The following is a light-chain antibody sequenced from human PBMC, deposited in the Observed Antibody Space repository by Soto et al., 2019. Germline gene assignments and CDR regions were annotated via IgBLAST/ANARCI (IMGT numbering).Light chain of an antibody. CDR2: GAS. CDR1: QGVRSNF. J-gene: IGKJ1*01. V-gene: IGKV3-20*01. CDR3: QQYYSYPT. Sequence: EIVLTQSPGTLSLSPGERATLSCRASQGVRSNFLAWYQQKPGQAPRLLIYGASNRATGIPDRFSGSGSGTDFTLTITRLEPEDFAMYYCQQYYSYPTFGQGTKVDIK.